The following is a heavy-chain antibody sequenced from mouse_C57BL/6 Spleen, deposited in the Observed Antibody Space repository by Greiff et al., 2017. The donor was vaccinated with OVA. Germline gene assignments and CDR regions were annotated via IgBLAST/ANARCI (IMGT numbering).Heavy chain of an antibody. CDR3: ARDDDSYYAMDY. Sequence: EVKLVESGGGLVKPGGSLKLSCAASGFTFSSYAMSWVRQTPEKRLEWVATISDGGSYTYYPDNVKGRFTISRDNAKNNLYLQMSHLKSEDTAMYYCARDDDSYYAMDYWGQGTSVTVSS. V-gene: IGHV5-4*01. D-gene: IGHD2-4*01. CDR2: ISDGGSYT. CDR1: GFTFSSYA. J-gene: IGHJ4*01.